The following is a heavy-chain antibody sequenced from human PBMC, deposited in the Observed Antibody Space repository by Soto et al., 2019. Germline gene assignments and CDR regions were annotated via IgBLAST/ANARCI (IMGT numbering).Heavy chain of an antibody. CDR3: ARAPRPHIDY. D-gene: IGHD6-6*01. CDR2: ISSSGSTI. V-gene: IGHV3-48*01. Sequence: GGSLRLSGAASGFTLSSYSMNWVRQAPGKRLEWGSYISSSGSTIYYAASMKGRLTISRHNAKTSLSLQMNRLRAEATAVYYCARAPRPHIDYWAQGTLVIVCS. CDR1: GFTLSSYS. J-gene: IGHJ4*02.